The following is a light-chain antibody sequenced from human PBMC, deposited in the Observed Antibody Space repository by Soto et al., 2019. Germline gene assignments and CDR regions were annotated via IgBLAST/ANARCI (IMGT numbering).Light chain of an antibody. V-gene: IGKV3-11*01. CDR3: QQRGNWPLT. Sequence: EIVLTQSPATLSLSPGERATLSCRASQSVSSYLAWYQQKPGQPPRLLIYDASNRATGIPGRFSGSGSGTDFTLTISRLEPEDFAVYYCQQRGNWPLTFGGGTKVEI. J-gene: IGKJ4*01. CDR2: DAS. CDR1: QSVSSY.